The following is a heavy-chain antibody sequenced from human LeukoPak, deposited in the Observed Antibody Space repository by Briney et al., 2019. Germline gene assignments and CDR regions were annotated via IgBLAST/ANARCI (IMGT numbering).Heavy chain of an antibody. J-gene: IGHJ4*02. V-gene: IGHV3-33*06. CDR3: AKDVTTGTLALDY. Sequence: GGSLRLSCATSGFXFSSWGMHWVRQAPGKGLEWVAVIWSDGSYKYYADSVKGRFTISRDNSKNTLYLQMNSLRAEDTAMYYCAKDVTTGTLALDYWGQGTLVAVSS. D-gene: IGHD1-1*01. CDR2: IWSDGSYK. CDR1: GFXFSSWG.